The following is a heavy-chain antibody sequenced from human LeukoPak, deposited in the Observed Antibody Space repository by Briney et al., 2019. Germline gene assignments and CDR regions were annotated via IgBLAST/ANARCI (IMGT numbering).Heavy chain of an antibody. V-gene: IGHV3-11*01. J-gene: IGHJ4*02. Sequence: GGSLRLSCVASGFTFSDYYMSWIRQAPGKGLEWVSYISSSGSTIYYADSVKGRFTISRDNAKNSLYLQMNSLRAEDTAVYYCARDPFIVATPGLDYWGQGTLVTVSS. CDR3: ARDPFIVATPGLDY. D-gene: IGHD5-12*01. CDR2: ISSSGSTI. CDR1: GFTFSDYY.